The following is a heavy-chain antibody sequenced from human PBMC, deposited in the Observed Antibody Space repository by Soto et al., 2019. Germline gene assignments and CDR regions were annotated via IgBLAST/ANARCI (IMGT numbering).Heavy chain of an antibody. V-gene: IGHV3-23*01. CDR2: ISGYGDLT. CDR1: GFAFSAYA. CDR3: VKDRSWVVVGQGAAHFDY. J-gene: IGHJ4*02. Sequence: EVQLLESGGGLVQPGGSLRLSCAASGFAFSAYAMSWVRQAPGKGLEWVSGISGYGDLTYYADSVKGRFTISRDNSKKTPHLQMNSLRAEDTALYHCVKDRSWVVVGQGAAHFDYWGQGTQATVS. D-gene: IGHD2-2*01.